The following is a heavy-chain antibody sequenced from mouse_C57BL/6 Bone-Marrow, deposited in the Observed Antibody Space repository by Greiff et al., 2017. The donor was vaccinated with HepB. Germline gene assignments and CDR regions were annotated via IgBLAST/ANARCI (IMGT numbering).Heavy chain of an antibody. J-gene: IGHJ3*01. CDR1: GFTFSSYG. V-gene: IGHV5-6*01. D-gene: IGHD1-1*01. Sequence: EVQRVESGGDLVKPGGSLKLSCAASGFTFSSYGMSWVRQTPDKRLEWVATISSGGSYTYYPDSVKGRFTISRDNAKNTLYLQMSSLKSEDTAMYYCARPIYYGSSYRFAYWGQGTLVTVSA. CDR2: ISSGGSYT. CDR3: ARPIYYGSSYRFAY.